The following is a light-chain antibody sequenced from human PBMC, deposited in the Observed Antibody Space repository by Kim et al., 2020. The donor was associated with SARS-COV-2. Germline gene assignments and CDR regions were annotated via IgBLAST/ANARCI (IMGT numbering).Light chain of an antibody. CDR2: DAS. CDR3: QQYGSSRT. Sequence: SLSPGERATLSCRASLSVTSNYLAWYQQKPGQAPRLLIYDASSRATGIPDRFSGSGSGTDFTLTISRLEPEDFAVYFCQQYGSSRTFGQGTKLEI. J-gene: IGKJ1*01. V-gene: IGKV3-20*01. CDR1: LSVTSNY.